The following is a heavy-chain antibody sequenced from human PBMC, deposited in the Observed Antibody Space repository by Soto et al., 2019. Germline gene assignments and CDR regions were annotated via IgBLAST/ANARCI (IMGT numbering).Heavy chain of an antibody. CDR1: GFTISSYG. V-gene: IGHV3-33*01. CDR2: IWYDGSNK. Sequence: QVQLVESGGGVVQPGRSLRLSCAASGFTISSYGMHWVRQAPGKGLEWVAVIWYDGSNKYYADSVKGRFTISRDNSKNTLYLQMNSLRAEDTAVYYCARDVYNSGYYYWGQGTLVTVSS. J-gene: IGHJ4*02. CDR3: ARDVYNSGYYY. D-gene: IGHD3-22*01.